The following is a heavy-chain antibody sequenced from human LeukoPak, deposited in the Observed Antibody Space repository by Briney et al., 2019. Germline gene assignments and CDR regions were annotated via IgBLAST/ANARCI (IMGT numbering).Heavy chain of an antibody. Sequence: SETVSLTCTVSGYSISIQYSWGWIRPPPGRGLEWIARMHHSGNTYYNPSLRSRVTISLDTSKNQFSLKLNSVTAADTAVYYCARDPHTEDFDYWGQGTLVTVSS. CDR1: GYSISIQYS. CDR2: MHHSGNT. J-gene: IGHJ4*02. V-gene: IGHV4-38-2*02. D-gene: IGHD5-18*01. CDR3: ARDPHTEDFDY.